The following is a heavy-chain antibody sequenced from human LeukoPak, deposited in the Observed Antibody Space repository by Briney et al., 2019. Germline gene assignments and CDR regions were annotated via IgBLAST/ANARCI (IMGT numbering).Heavy chain of an antibody. V-gene: IGHV4-31*03. CDR3: ARGGARLYSYGYVFGY. Sequence: SETLSLTCTVSGGSISSGGYYWSWIRQHPGKGLEWIGYIYYSGSTYYNPSLKSRVTISVDTSKNQFSLKLSSVTAADTAVYYCARGGARLYSYGYVFGYWGQGTLVTVSS. J-gene: IGHJ4*02. CDR2: IYYSGST. D-gene: IGHD5-18*01. CDR1: GGSISSGGYY.